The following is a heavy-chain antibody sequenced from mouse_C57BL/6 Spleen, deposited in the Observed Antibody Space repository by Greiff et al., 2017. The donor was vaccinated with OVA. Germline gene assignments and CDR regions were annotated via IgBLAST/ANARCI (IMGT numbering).Heavy chain of an antibody. CDR2: IDPSDSYT. CDR1: GYTFTSYW. Sequence: QVQLKQSGAELVKPGASVKLSCKASGYTFTSYWMQWVKQRPGQGLEWIGEIDPSDSYTNYNQKFKGKATLTVDTSSSTAYMQLSSLTSEDSAVYYCARSSIYYAMDYWGQGTSVTVSS. D-gene: IGHD2-10*02. J-gene: IGHJ4*01. CDR3: ARSSIYYAMDY. V-gene: IGHV1-50*01.